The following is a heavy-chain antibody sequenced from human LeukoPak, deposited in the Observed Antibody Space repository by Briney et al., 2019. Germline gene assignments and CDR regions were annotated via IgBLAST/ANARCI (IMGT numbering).Heavy chain of an antibody. CDR1: GFTFSNYA. J-gene: IGHJ4*02. D-gene: IGHD1-26*01. Sequence: GGSLRLSCAASGFTFSNYALRWVRQAPGKGLEWVSCISGSGCFTFYADSVKGRFTISRDNSKNTLYLQINRLRAESTAVYYCANLIVGAVWRQGTRVTVSS. CDR2: ISGSGCFT. V-gene: IGHV3-23*01. CDR3: ANLIVGAV.